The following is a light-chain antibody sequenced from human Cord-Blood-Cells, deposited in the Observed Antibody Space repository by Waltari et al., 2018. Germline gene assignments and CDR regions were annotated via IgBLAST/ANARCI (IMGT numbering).Light chain of an antibody. CDR3: SSYTSSSTRV. CDR2: DVS. V-gene: IGLV2-14*03. CDR1: PRDVGGFHY. Sequence: QSALTQPASVSGSPGQSITISCTGTPRDVGGFHYLAWYQQHPGKAPKLMIYDVSNRPSGVSNRFSGSKSGNTASLTISGLQAEDEADYYCSSYTSSSTRVFGGGTKLTVL. J-gene: IGLJ3*02.